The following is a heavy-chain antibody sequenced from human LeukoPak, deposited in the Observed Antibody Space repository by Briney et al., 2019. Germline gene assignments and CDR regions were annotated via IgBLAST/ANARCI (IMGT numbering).Heavy chain of an antibody. Sequence: SETLSLTCTVSGGSVSDYYWSWIRQSPGKGLEWIGYIYYTGTTSYNPSLRSRVTMSADTPKNQFSLKLSSVTAADTAVYYCARGGRIETKYYYDSSGYYEFDYWGQGTLVTVSS. D-gene: IGHD3-22*01. CDR2: IYYTGTT. CDR3: ARGGRIETKYYYDSSGYYEFDY. CDR1: GGSVSDYY. J-gene: IGHJ4*02. V-gene: IGHV4-59*02.